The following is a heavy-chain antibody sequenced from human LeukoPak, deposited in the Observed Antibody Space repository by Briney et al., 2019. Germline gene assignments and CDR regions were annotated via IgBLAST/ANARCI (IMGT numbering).Heavy chain of an antibody. J-gene: IGHJ5*02. CDR1: GGTFSSYA. D-gene: IGHD6-6*01. CDR3: ARGGGYSSSSDLDP. V-gene: IGHV1-69*04. CDR2: IIPILGIA. Sequence: SVKVSCKASGGTFSSYAISWVRQAPGQGLEWMGRIIPILGIANYAQKFQGRVTITADKSTSTAYMELSSLRSEDTAVYYCARGGGYSSSSDLDPWGQGTLVTVSS.